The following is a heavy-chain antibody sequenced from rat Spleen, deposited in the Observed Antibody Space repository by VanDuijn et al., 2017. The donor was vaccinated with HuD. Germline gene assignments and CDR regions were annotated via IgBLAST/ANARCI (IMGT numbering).Heavy chain of an antibody. D-gene: IGHD1-12*03. CDR2: MWSGGST. Sequence: QVQLKESGPGLVQPSQTLSLTCTVSGFSLTTSNVHWVRQPTGKGLEWMGVMWSGGSTDYNSALKSRLSISRDTSKNQVFLKMNSLQSEDTTTYYCARDLDGYFDYWGQGVMVTVSS. J-gene: IGHJ2*01. CDR3: ARDLDGYFDY. V-gene: IGHV2-45*01. CDR1: GFSLTTSN.